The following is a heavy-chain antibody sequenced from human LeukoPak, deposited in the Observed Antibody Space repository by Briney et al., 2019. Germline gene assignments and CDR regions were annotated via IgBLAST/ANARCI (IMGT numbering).Heavy chain of an antibody. J-gene: IGHJ4*02. D-gene: IGHD3-22*01. CDR1: GGSFSGYY. Sequence: SETLSLTCAVYGGSFSGYYWSWIRQPPGKGLEWIGSIYHSGSTYYNPSLKSRVTLSVDTSKNELSLQLSSVTAADTAVYFCARGVGYDDTLGSYYGFFDYWGQGTLVAVSS. CDR3: ARGVGYDDTLGSYYGFFDY. CDR2: IYHSGST. V-gene: IGHV4-34*01.